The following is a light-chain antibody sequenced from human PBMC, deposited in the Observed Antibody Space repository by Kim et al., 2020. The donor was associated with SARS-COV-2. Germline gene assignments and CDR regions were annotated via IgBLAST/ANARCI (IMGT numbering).Light chain of an antibody. J-gene: IGLJ2*01. CDR1: NIGSKS. CDR2: YDS. V-gene: IGLV3-21*04. Sequence: APGKTARITCGGNNIGSKSVLWYQQKPGQAPVLVIYYDSDRPSGIPERFSGSNSGNTATLTISRVEAGDEADYYCQVWDSSSDHPVFGGGTQLTV. CDR3: QVWDSSSDHPV.